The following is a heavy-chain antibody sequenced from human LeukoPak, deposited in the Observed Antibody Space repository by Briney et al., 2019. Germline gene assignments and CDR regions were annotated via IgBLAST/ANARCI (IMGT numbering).Heavy chain of an antibody. CDR1: GYSFTSYW. D-gene: IGHD3-9*01. CDR3: ARGPYYDILTGYYGLGWFDP. V-gene: IGHV5-51*01. J-gene: IGHJ5*02. Sequence: GESLKISCKGSGYSFTSYWIGWVRQMPGKGLEWMGIIYPGDSDTRYSPSFQGQVTISADKSISTAYLQWSSLKASDTAMYYCARGPYYDILTGYYGLGWFDPWGQGTLVTVSS. CDR2: IYPGDSDT.